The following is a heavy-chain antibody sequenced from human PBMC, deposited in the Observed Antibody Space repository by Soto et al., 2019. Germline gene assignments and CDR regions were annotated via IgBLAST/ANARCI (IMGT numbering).Heavy chain of an antibody. D-gene: IGHD2-21*02. CDR1: GNTFSNYY. Sequence: QVQLVQSGAEVKKPGASVKVSCKASGNTFSNYYIHWVRQAPGQGLEWMGTINPSGGHTTYAQKFLGRVTMTRDSSTSPLYMEQNSLRFEDTAVYYGARGGHVVVVTAAFDYWGQGTLVTVSS. J-gene: IGHJ4*02. CDR3: ARGGHVVVVTAAFDY. V-gene: IGHV1-46*03. CDR2: INPSGGHT.